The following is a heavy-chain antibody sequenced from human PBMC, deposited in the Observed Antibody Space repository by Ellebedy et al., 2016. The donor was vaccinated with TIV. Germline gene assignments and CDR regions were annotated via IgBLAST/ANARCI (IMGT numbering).Heavy chain of an antibody. D-gene: IGHD3-10*01. CDR2: ISSGGSTI. CDR3: ARGNMVRGGAFDY. Sequence: PGGSLRLSCVASGFTFNSYEMNWVRQAPGKGLEWVSYISSGGSTIYYEDSVKGRLTISRDNAKSTLYLQMNSLRAEDAAVFYCARGNMVRGGAFDYWGQGTLVTVSS. J-gene: IGHJ4*02. CDR1: GFTFNSYE. V-gene: IGHV3-48*03.